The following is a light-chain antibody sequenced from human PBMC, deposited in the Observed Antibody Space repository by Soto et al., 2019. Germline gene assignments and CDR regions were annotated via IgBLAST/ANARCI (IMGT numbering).Light chain of an antibody. V-gene: IGKV3-15*01. CDR1: QSVANN. CDR2: GAS. Sequence: EIVMTQSPATLSVSPGGRATLSCRASQSVANNLAWYQQKPGQPPRLLISGASTRATGVPARFSGSGSGTEFTLTISSLKSEDFAVYYCQQYNSWPPMYTFGQGTKLEI. J-gene: IGKJ2*01. CDR3: QQYNSWPPMYT.